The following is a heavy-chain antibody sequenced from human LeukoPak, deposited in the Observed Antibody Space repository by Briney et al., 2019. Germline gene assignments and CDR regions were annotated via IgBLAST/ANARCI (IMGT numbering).Heavy chain of an antibody. CDR2: INSDGSST. Sequence: GGSLRLSCAASGFTYSSYWMRWVRQAPGKGLVWVGHINSDGSSTTYADSVKGRFTISRDNAKNTLYLQMNSLRAEDTAVYYCARGLTIFGAVNDAFDIWGQGTMVTVSS. J-gene: IGHJ3*02. D-gene: IGHD3-3*01. V-gene: IGHV3-74*01. CDR1: GFTYSSYW. CDR3: ARGLTIFGAVNDAFDI.